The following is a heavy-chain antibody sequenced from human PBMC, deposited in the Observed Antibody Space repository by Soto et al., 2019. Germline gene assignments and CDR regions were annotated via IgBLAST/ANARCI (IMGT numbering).Heavy chain of an antibody. J-gene: IGHJ5*02. V-gene: IGHV1-69*13. CDR2: IIPIFGTA. CDR3: AGDFERSAIGP. CDR1: GGTFSNYA. D-gene: IGHD3-9*01. Sequence: SVKVSCKASGGTFSNYAINWVRQAPGQGLEWMGGIIPIFGTANYAQKFQGRVTITADESTSTAYLDLSSLRSEDTAVYYCAGDFERSAIGPWGQGTSVTVSS.